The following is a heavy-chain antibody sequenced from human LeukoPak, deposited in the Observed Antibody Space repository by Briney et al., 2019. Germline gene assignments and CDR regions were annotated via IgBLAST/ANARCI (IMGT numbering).Heavy chain of an antibody. CDR3: ARCNHDYSNYGPSGYYYGMDV. Sequence: SETLSLTCTVSGGSISSGDYYWSWIRQPPGKGLEWIGYIYYSGGTYYNPSLKSRVTISVDTSKNQFSLKLSSVTAADTAVYYCARCNHDYSNYGPSGYYYGMDVWGQGTTVTASS. D-gene: IGHD4-11*01. V-gene: IGHV4-30-4*01. CDR1: GGSISSGDYY. J-gene: IGHJ6*02. CDR2: IYYSGGT.